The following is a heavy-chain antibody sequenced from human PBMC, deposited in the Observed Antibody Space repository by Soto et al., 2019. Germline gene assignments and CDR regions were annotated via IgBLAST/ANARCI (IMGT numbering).Heavy chain of an antibody. CDR2: IYYSGST. D-gene: IGHD4-17*01. Sequence: QVQLQESGPGLVKPSQTLSLTCTVSGGSISSGDYYWSWIRQPPGKGLEWIGYIYYSGSTYYNPSLKSRVTTSVDPSTNQFSLKLSSVTAADTAVYYCARERGPTVTTYYYGMDVWGQGTTVTVSS. V-gene: IGHV4-30-4*01. CDR1: GGSISSGDYY. J-gene: IGHJ6*02. CDR3: ARERGPTVTTYYYGMDV.